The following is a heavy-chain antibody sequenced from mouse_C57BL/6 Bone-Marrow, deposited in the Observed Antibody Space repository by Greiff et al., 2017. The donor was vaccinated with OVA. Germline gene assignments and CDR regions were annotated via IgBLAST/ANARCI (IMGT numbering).Heavy chain of an antibody. J-gene: IGHJ2*01. Sequence: EVKLQESGPGLVKPSQSLSLTCSVTGYSITSGYYWNWIRQFPGNKLEWMGYISYDGSNNYNPSLKNRISITRDTSKNQFFLKLNSVTTEDTATYYCARALSASYYYGLFDYWGQGTTLTVSS. CDR2: ISYDGSN. V-gene: IGHV3-6*01. D-gene: IGHD1-1*01. CDR1: GYSITSGYY. CDR3: ARALSASYYYGLFDY.